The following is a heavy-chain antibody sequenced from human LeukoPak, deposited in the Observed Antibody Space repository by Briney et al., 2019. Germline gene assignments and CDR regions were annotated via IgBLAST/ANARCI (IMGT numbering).Heavy chain of an antibody. Sequence: ASVKVSCKASGYSFTSHYMHWVRQAPGQGLEWMGMITPSGGISYAQKFQGRVTMTRDMSTNTVYMELSSLRSEDTAVYYCARVDSTSPHELDYWGQGTLVTVSS. V-gene: IGHV1-46*01. J-gene: IGHJ4*02. CDR2: ITPSGGI. D-gene: IGHD6-6*01. CDR1: GYSFTSHY. CDR3: ARVDSTSPHELDY.